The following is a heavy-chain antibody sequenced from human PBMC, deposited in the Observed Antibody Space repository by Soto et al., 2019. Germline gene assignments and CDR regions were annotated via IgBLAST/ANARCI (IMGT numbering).Heavy chain of an antibody. J-gene: IGHJ4*02. V-gene: IGHV1-18*01. Sequence: GASVKVSCKASGYTFTSYGISWVRQAPGQGLEWMGWISAYNGNTNYAQKLQGRVTMTTDTSTSTAYMELRSLRSDDTAVYYCARGVYEEYYYDSSGYYTYWGQGTLVTVSS. CDR3: ARGVYEEYYYDSSGYYTY. CDR2: ISAYNGNT. D-gene: IGHD3-22*01. CDR1: GYTFTSYG.